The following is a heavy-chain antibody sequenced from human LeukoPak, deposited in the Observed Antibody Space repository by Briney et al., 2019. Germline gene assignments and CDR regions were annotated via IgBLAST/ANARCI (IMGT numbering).Heavy chain of an antibody. J-gene: IGHJ4*02. V-gene: IGHV3-74*01. D-gene: IGHD4-17*01. CDR1: GVTVSGYW. Sequence: GGSQTLSCAAFGVTVSGYWMNWVRQAPGKGLVWVARINSDGCSTSHADSVKGRFTISRDNAKNILYLQMNSLRVDDTAVYYCARDPKYGDLDYWGKGTRVRLSS. CDR3: ARDPKYGDLDY. CDR2: INSDGCST.